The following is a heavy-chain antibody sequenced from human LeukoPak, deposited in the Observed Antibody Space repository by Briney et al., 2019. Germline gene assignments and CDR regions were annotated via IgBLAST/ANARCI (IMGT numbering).Heavy chain of an antibody. Sequence: GGSLRLSCAASGFTFSSYSMNWVRQAPGKGLEWVSSISSSSSHIYYADSVKGRFTISRDNAKNSLYLQMNSLRAEDTAVYYCARELGHSGYGPSPPGSDYWGQGTLVTVSS. CDR1: GFTFSSYS. D-gene: IGHD5-12*01. J-gene: IGHJ4*02. CDR2: ISSSSSHI. V-gene: IGHV3-21*01. CDR3: ARELGHSGYGPSPPGSDY.